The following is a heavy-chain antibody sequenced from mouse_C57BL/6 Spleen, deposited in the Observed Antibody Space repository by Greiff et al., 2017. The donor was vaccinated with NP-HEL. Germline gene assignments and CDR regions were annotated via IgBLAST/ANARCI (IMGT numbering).Heavy chain of an antibody. D-gene: IGHD1-1*01. CDR2: IRLKSDNYAT. Sequence: EVMLVESGGGLVQPGGSMKLSCVASGFTFSNYWMNWVRQSPEKGLEWVAQIRLKSDNYATHYAESVKGRFTISRDDSKSSVYLQMNNLRAEDTGIYYCTGLLRSPYYAMDYWGQGTSVTVSS. V-gene: IGHV6-3*01. J-gene: IGHJ4*01. CDR3: TGLLRSPYYAMDY. CDR1: GFTFSNYW.